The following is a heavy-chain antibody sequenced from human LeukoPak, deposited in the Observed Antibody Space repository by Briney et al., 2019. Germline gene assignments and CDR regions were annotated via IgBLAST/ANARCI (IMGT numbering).Heavy chain of an antibody. V-gene: IGHV4-4*07. J-gene: IGHJ2*01. Sequence: PSETLSLTCTVSGGSISSYYWSWIRQPAGKGLKWIGRIYTSGSTNYNPSLKSRVTMSVDTSKNQFSLKLSSVTAADTAVYYCARDQVAVWYFDLWGRGTLVTVSS. D-gene: IGHD6-19*01. CDR1: GGSISSYY. CDR3: ARDQVAVWYFDL. CDR2: IYTSGST.